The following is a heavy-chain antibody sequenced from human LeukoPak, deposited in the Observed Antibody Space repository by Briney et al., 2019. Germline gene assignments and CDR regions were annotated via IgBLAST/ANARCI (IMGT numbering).Heavy chain of an antibody. J-gene: IGHJ4*02. V-gene: IGHV4-59*08. Sequence: SETLSLTCTVSGGSISSYYWSWLRQPPGKGLEWIGYIYYSGSTNYNPSLKSRVTISVDTSKNQFSLKLSSVTAADTAVYYCARRGVPAAISYFDYWGQGTLVTVSS. D-gene: IGHD2-2*01. CDR1: GGSISSYY. CDR2: IYYSGST. CDR3: ARRGVPAAISYFDY.